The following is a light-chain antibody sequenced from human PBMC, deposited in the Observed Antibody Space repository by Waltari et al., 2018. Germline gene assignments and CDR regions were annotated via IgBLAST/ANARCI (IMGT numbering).Light chain of an antibody. Sequence: QSALTQPASVSGSPGQSITNSCPGTSRDVGGYNYVSWYQQHPGKAPKLMIYDVSNRPSGVSNRFSGSKSSNTASLTISGLQAEDEADYYCSSYTSSSTVVFGGGTKLTVL. V-gene: IGLV2-14*03. CDR3: SSYTSSSTVV. CDR2: DVS. CDR1: SRDVGGYNY. J-gene: IGLJ2*01.